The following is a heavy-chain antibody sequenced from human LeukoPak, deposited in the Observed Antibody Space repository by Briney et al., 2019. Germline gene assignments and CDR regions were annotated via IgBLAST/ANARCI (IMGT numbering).Heavy chain of an antibody. J-gene: IGHJ6*03. CDR1: GGSISNYY. V-gene: IGHV4-59*01. CDR2: IYYSGST. CDR3: ARGLYCGGDCYSDYYYYMDV. Sequence: SETLSLTCTVSGGSISNYYWSWIRQPPGKGLEWIGYIYYSGSTNYNPSLKSRVTISVDTSKNQFSLKLSSVTAADTAVYYCARGLYCGGDCYSDYYYYMDVWGKGTTVTVSS. D-gene: IGHD2-21*01.